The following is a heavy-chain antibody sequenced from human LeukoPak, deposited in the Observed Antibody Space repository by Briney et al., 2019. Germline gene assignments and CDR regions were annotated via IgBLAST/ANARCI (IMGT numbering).Heavy chain of an antibody. J-gene: IGHJ5*02. CDR1: GFTFSSYG. CDR3: AKDLVREMATISNWFNP. Sequence: GGSLRLSCAASGFTFSSYGMHWVRQAPGKGLEWVAFIRYDGSNKYYADSVKGRFTISRDNSKNTLYLQMNSLRAGDTAVYYCAKDLVREMATISNWFNPWGQGTLVTVSS. D-gene: IGHD5-24*01. V-gene: IGHV3-30*02. CDR2: IRYDGSNK.